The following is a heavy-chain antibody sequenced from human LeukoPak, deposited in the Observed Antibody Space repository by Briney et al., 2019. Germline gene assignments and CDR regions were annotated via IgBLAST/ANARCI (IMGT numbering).Heavy chain of an antibody. CDR2: ITATGSRT. J-gene: IGHJ4*02. Sequence: GGSLRLSCAASGFTFSSYAMSWVRQAPGKGLEWVSGITATGSRTYYADSVKGRFTISRDSSKNTLYLQSNSLGVDDTAVYYCATSMGGGNVDYWGQGTLVTVSS. CDR3: ATSMGGGNVDY. D-gene: IGHD3-16*01. CDR1: GFTFSSYA. V-gene: IGHV3-23*01.